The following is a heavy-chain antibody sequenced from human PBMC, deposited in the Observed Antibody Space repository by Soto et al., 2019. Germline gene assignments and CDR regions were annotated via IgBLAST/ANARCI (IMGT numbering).Heavy chain of an antibody. CDR2: ISYDGSNK. Sequence: QVQLVESGGGVVQPGRSLRLSCAASGFTFSSYAMHWVRQAPGKGLEWVAVISYDGSNKYYADSVKGRFTISRDNSKNTLYLQMNSLRAEDTAVYYCAREKRDVYSSSSMGLLGYWGQGTLVTVSS. V-gene: IGHV3-30-3*01. CDR1: GFTFSSYA. D-gene: IGHD6-6*01. J-gene: IGHJ4*02. CDR3: AREKRDVYSSSSMGLLGY.